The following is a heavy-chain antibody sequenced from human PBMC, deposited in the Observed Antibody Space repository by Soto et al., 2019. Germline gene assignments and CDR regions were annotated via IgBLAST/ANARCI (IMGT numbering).Heavy chain of an antibody. CDR1: GGSISSSNW. V-gene: IGHV4-4*02. Sequence: QVQLQESGPGLVKPSGTLSLTCAVSGGSISSSNWWSWVRQPPGKGLEWSGAIYHSGSTNYNPSLNSRVTISVDKSKNPFYLKLSSVPAADTAVYYCARDRCSGGSCYSGREWRYFDYWGQGTLVTVSS. D-gene: IGHD2-15*01. J-gene: IGHJ4*02. CDR3: ARDRCSGGSCYSGREWRYFDY. CDR2: IYHSGST.